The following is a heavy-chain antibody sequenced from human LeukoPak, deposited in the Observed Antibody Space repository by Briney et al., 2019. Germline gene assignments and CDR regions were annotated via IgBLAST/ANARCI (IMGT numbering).Heavy chain of an antibody. CDR1: GYTFTSYG. D-gene: IGHD3-22*01. CDR3: ARDVDYDSSGYGAFDI. J-gene: IGHJ3*02. CDR2: INPSGGST. Sequence: ASVKVSCKASGYTFTSYGITWVRQAPGQGLEWMGIINPSGGSTSYAQKFRGRVTMTRDTSTSTVYMELSSLRSEDTAVYYCARDVDYDSSGYGAFDIWGQGTMVTVSS. V-gene: IGHV1-46*01.